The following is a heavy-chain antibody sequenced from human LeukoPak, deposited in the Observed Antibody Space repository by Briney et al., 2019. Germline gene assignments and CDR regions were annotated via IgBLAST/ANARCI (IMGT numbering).Heavy chain of an antibody. J-gene: IGHJ4*02. CDR2: INHSGST. V-gene: IGHV4-34*01. CDR1: GGSFSGYY. D-gene: IGHD3-22*01. Sequence: SETLSLTCAVYGGSFSGYYWSWIRQPPGKGLEGIGEINHSGSTNYNPSLKSRVTISVGTSKNQFSLKLSSVTAADTAVYYCARESVSVVTGRRTFYWGQGTLVTVSS. CDR3: ARESVSVVTGRRTFY.